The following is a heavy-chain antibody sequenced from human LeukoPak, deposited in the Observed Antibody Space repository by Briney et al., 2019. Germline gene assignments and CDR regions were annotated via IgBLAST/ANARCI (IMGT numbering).Heavy chain of an antibody. D-gene: IGHD3-10*01. V-gene: IGHV3-30*03. CDR1: GFTFSSYG. J-gene: IGHJ5*02. Sequence: GGSLRLSCAASGFTFSSYGMHWVRQAPGKGLEWVAVISYDGSNKYYADSVKGRFTISRDNSKNTLYLQMNSLRAEDTAVYYCARALSPMVRGVIYWFDPWGQGTLVTVSS. CDR3: ARALSPMVRGVIYWFDP. CDR2: ISYDGSNK.